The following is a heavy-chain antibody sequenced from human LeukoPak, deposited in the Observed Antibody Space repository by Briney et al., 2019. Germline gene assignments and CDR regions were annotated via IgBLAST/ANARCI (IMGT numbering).Heavy chain of an antibody. CDR1: GGSITNYY. D-gene: IGHD6-13*01. CDR3: ARGMTGYSSSWSTQPFDY. V-gene: IGHV4-59*01. Sequence: SETLSLTCAVSGGSITNYYWNWIRQPPGKGLEWIGYIYYSGSTNYNPSLKSRVTISVDMSKNQFSLKLSSVTAADTAVYYCARGMTGYSSSWSTQPFDYWGQGTLVTVSS. J-gene: IGHJ4*02. CDR2: IYYSGST.